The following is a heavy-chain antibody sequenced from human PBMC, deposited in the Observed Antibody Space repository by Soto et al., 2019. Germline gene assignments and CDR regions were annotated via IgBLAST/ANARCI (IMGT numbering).Heavy chain of an antibody. J-gene: IGHJ3*01. CDR2: LLYRWTA. D-gene: IGHD1-26*01. CDR1: DSSMSPHH. V-gene: IGHV4-59*11. Sequence: PSETRSLNCLWQDSSMSPHHSARFRQAPGKGLEWIGHLLYRWTATYNPALQGRVTISLDTSKKQVSLQLSSVIAADTAVYYCAREKDFILGGYAFGYWGPGTLVT. CDR3: AREKDFILGGYAFGY.